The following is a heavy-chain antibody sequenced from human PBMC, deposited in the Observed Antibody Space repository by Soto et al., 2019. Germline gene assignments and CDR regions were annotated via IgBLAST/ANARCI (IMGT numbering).Heavy chain of an antibody. D-gene: IGHD6-13*01. CDR3: AKDGHSSSRPFDY. Sequence: GGSLRLSCAASGFTFSSYAMGWVRQAPGKGLEWVSCISSSGGTTSYADSVKGRFTISRDNSKNTLYLQMNSLRAEDTALYYCAKDGHSSSRPFDYWGLGTLVTVS. CDR2: ISSSGGTT. CDR1: GFTFSSYA. J-gene: IGHJ4*02. V-gene: IGHV3-23*01.